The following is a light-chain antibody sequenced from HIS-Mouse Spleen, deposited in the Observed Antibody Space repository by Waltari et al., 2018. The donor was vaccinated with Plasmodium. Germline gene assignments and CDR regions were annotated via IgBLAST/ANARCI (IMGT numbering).Light chain of an antibody. Sequence: DIVMTQSPDSLAVSLGERATINCKSSQSVLYSSNNKNYLAWYQQKPGQPPKLRIYWASTRQSGVPDRFIGSGSRTDCTCTISSLQAEDVAVYYCQQYYSTPYTFGQGTKLEIK. CDR2: WAS. V-gene: IGKV4-1*01. CDR3: QQYYSTPYT. CDR1: QSVLYSSNNKNY. J-gene: IGKJ2*01.